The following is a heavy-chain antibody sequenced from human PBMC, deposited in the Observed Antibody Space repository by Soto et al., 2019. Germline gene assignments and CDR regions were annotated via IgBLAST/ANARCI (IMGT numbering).Heavy chain of an antibody. Sequence: GGSLRLSCAASGFTFDDYAMHWVRQAPGKGLEWVSGITSNSGSIGYAVSVKGRFTISRDNAKNSLYLQMNSLRAEDTALYYCAKDQTCNLRYRMDVWGQGTTVTVSS. CDR2: ITSNSGSI. CDR1: GFTFDDYA. V-gene: IGHV3-9*01. J-gene: IGHJ6*02. CDR3: AKDQTCNLRYRMDV.